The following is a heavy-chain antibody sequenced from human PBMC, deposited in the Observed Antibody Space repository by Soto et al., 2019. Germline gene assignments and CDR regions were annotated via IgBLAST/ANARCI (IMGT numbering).Heavy chain of an antibody. CDR2: IYYSGST. V-gene: IGHV4-61*01. CDR3: ARGHYDILTGYYSYLIDY. J-gene: IGHJ4*02. D-gene: IGHD3-9*01. CDR1: GGSVSSGSYY. Sequence: PSETLSLTCTVSGGSVSSGSYYWRWIRQPPGKGLGWIGYIYYSGSTNYNPSLKSRVTISVDTSKNQFSLKLSSVTAADTAVYYCARGHYDILTGYYSYLIDYWGQGTPVTVSS.